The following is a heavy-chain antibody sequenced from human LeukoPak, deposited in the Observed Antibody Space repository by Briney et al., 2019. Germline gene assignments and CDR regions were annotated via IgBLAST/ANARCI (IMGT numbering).Heavy chain of an antibody. CDR1: GFTFSSYW. Sequence: GGSLRLSCAASGFTFSSYWMTWVRQAPGKGLEWVANIKQDGSEKYYVDSVKGRFAISRDNAKNSLYLQMNSLRAEDTAVYYCAGGRDVYRYWGQGTLVTVSS. CDR2: IKQDGSEK. J-gene: IGHJ4*02. V-gene: IGHV3-7*01. D-gene: IGHD5-24*01. CDR3: AGGRDVYRY.